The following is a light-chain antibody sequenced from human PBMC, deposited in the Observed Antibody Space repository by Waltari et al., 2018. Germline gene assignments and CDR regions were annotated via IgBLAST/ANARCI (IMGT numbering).Light chain of an antibody. CDR3: VQTMTFSRT. Sequence: DIVMSETLLALLITAGEPASVSCRSSQSLLHNNGNTYLQWYLQKASQAPRVLIFGGSKRGSGVPDRFRGSGSGNQFTLKIHQGEADDVGIYYCVQTMTFSRTFGQGTKLDIK. CDR1: QSLLHNNGNTY. V-gene: IGKV2-40*01. J-gene: IGKJ1*01. CDR2: GGS.